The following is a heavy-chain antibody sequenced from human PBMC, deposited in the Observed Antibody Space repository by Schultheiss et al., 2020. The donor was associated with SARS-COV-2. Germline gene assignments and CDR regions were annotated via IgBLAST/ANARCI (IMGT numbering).Heavy chain of an antibody. D-gene: IGHD2-8*01. Sequence: GGSLRLSCAASGFTFRRYWMSWVRQTSGKGLEWVSAISGSGGSTYYADSVKGRFTISRDNSKNTLYLQMNSLRAEDTAVYYCARAYAIRDYYYYGMDVWGQGTTVTVSS. J-gene: IGHJ6*02. CDR3: ARAYAIRDYYYYGMDV. V-gene: IGHV3-23*01. CDR1: GFTFRRYW. CDR2: ISGSGGST.